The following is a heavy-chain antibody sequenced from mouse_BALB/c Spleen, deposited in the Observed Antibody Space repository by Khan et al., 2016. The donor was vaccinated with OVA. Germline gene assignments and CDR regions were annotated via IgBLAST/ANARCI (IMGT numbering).Heavy chain of an antibody. V-gene: IGHV3-8*02. Sequence: EVELVESGPSLVKPSQTLSLTCSVTGDSITSGYWCWIRKFPGNKLEYMGYILYSGSTYYNPSLTSRISITRHTSQNQYYLQLNSVTTEDTATYYCARSTYRYAFAYWGQGTLVTVSA. CDR3: ARSTYRYAFAY. J-gene: IGHJ3*01. CDR2: ILYSGST. D-gene: IGHD2-14*01. CDR1: GDSITSGY.